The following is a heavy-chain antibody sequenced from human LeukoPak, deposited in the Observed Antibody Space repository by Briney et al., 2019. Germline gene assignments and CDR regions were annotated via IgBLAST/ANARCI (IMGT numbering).Heavy chain of an antibody. Sequence: GGSLRLSCAASGFTFSSYGMHWVRQSPGKGLEWVAVIWYDGSNKYYADSVKGRFTISRDNSKNTLYLQMNSLRAEDTAVYYCARDRERYFDWLLSPFYYYGMDVWGQGTTVTVSS. CDR3: ARDRERYFDWLLSPFYYYGMDV. J-gene: IGHJ6*02. D-gene: IGHD3-9*01. CDR1: GFTFSSYG. V-gene: IGHV3-33*08. CDR2: IWYDGSNK.